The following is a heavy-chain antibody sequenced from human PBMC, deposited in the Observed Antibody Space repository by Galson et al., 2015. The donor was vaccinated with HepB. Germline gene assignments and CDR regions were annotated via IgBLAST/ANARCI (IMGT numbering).Heavy chain of an antibody. D-gene: IGHD3-16*01. V-gene: IGHV1-18*01. J-gene: IGHJ4*02. CDR3: ARDRVMITFGGVPYFDY. CDR1: GYTFTSYG. CDR2: ISAYNGNT. Sequence: SVKVSCKASGYTFTSYGISWVRQAPGQGPEWMGWISAYNGNTNYAQKLQGRVTMTTDTSTSTAYMELRSLRSDDTAVYYCARDRVMITFGGVPYFDYWGQGTLVTVSS.